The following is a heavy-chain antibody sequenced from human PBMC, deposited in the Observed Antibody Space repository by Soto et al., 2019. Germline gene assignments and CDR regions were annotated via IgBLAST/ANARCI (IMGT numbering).Heavy chain of an antibody. V-gene: IGHV3-66*01. CDR2: IYSGGST. CDR3: ARDSPLTSVAY. D-gene: IGHD2-2*01. Sequence: PGGSLRLSCAASGFTVSSNYMSWVRPAPGKGLEWVSVIYSGGSTYYADSVKGRFTISRDNSKNTLYLQMNSLRAEDTAVYYCARDSPLTSVAYWGQGTLVTVSS. J-gene: IGHJ4*02. CDR1: GFTVSSNY.